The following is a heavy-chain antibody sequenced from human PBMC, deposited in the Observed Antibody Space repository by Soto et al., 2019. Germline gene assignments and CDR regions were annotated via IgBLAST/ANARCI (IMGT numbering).Heavy chain of an antibody. CDR3: TSSDKWLPSPGGYYYYMDV. J-gene: IGHJ6*03. CDR1: GFTFSGSA. V-gene: IGHV3-73*01. Sequence: GGSLRLSCAASGFTFSGSAMHWVRQASGKGLEWVGRIRSKANSYATAYAASVKGRFTISRDDSKNTAYLQMNSLKTEDTAVYYCTSSDKWLPSPGGYYYYMDVWGKGTTITVSS. D-gene: IGHD5-12*01. CDR2: IRSKANSYAT.